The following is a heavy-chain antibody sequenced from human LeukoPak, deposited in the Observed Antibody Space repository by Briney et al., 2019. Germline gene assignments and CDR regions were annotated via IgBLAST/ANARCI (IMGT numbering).Heavy chain of an antibody. D-gene: IGHD3-3*01. CDR2: IYYSGST. CDR1: GGSISSSSYY. Sequence: SETLSLTCTVSGGSISSSSYYWGWIRQPPGKGLEWIGSIYYSGSTYYNPSLKSRVTISVDTSKNQFPLKLSSVTAADTAVYYCARDPSGYYDFWSGAFDIWGQGTMVTVSS. CDR3: ARDPSGYYDFWSGAFDI. J-gene: IGHJ3*02. V-gene: IGHV4-39*06.